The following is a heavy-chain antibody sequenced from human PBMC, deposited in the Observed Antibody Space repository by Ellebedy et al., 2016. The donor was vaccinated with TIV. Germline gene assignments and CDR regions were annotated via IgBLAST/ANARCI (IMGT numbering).Heavy chain of an antibody. V-gene: IGHV3-74*01. Sequence: WVRQAPGKGLVWVSRINRDGTTTDYAGSVEGRVTISRDNAKNTVYLHMNSLRADDTAVYYCARGGFDAYYLDYWGQGTLVTVSS. CDR2: INRDGTTT. CDR3: ARGGFDAYYLDY. J-gene: IGHJ4*02.